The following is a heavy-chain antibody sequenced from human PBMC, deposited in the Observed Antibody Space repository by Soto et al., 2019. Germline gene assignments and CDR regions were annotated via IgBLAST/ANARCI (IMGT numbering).Heavy chain of an antibody. J-gene: IGHJ4*01. Sequence: GGSLRLSCAVSGFTLSTEWMSWVRQAPGKGLEWVATIKEDGSATYYVDSVKGRFTISRDNAKNSLYMQMNSLRAGDTAVYYCARGAHWGHGTLVTVSS. CDR2: IKEDGSAT. CDR3: ARGAH. CDR1: GFTLSTEW. V-gene: IGHV3-7*01.